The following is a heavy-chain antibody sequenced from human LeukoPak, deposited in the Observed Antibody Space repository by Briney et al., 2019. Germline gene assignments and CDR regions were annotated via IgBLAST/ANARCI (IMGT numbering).Heavy chain of an antibody. V-gene: IGHV4-39*07. CDR2: IYYSGST. J-gene: IGHJ4*02. Sequence: SETLSLTCTVSGGSISSSSYYWGWIRQPPGKGLEWIGSIYYSGSTYYNPSLKSRVTISVDTSKNQFSLKLSSVTAADTAVYYCARGVDSDGRNGWYFDSWGQGTLVTVSS. CDR3: ARGVDSDGRNGWYFDS. CDR1: GGSISSSSYY. D-gene: IGHD6-19*01.